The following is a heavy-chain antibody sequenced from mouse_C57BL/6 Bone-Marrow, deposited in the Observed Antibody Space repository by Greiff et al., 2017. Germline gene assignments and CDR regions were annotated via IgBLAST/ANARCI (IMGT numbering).Heavy chain of an antibody. CDR1: GYSFTGYY. CDR2: INPSTGGT. Sequence: VQLQQSGPELVKPGASVKISCKASGYSFTGYYMNWVKQSPEKSLEWIGEINPSTGGTTYNQKFKAKATLTVDKSSSTAYMQLKSLTSEDSAVYYCARKLRGWYFDVWGTGTTVTVSS. CDR3: ARKLRGWYFDV. J-gene: IGHJ1*03. V-gene: IGHV1-42*01. D-gene: IGHD1-1*01.